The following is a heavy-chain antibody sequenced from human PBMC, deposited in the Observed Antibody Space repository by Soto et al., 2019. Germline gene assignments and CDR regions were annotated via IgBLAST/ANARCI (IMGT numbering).Heavy chain of an antibody. D-gene: IGHD2-15*01. V-gene: IGHV6-1*01. CDR3: ARSEEDSDYYYGMDV. CDR2: TYYRSRWYS. CDR1: GDTVSSNSVA. J-gene: IGHJ6*02. Sequence: QTLSLTCVGSGDTVSSNSVAWNWVRQSPSRGLEWLGRTYYRSRWYSDYAVSVRSRIDINADTTKNQVSLQLNSVTPEDTAVYYCARSEEDSDYYYGMDVWGQGTTVTVSS.